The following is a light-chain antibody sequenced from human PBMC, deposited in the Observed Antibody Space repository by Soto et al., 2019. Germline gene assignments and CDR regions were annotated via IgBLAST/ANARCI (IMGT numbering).Light chain of an antibody. CDR1: QSVTSSC. V-gene: IGKV3-20*01. J-gene: IGKJ4*01. Sequence: EIVLTQSPGTLSLSPGERATLTCTASQSVTSSCLAWYQRKPGQAPRLLIHTTSIRATDIPDRFSGSGSGTDFTLTISRLEPEDFAVYYCQQYNNWPRATFGGGTKVETK. CDR2: TTS. CDR3: QQYNNWPRAT.